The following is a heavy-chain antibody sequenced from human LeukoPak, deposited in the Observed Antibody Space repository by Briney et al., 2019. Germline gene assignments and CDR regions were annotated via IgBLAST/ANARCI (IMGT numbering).Heavy chain of an antibody. J-gene: IGHJ4*02. Sequence: GGSLRLSCAASEFTFVSYSMNGFGRAQGKGLDGVSYITISSSTIYYADSVKGRFTISRDNAKNSVYLQMNSLRAEDTAVYYCARASLSTRPIDYWGQGTLVTVSS. CDR1: EFTFVSYS. CDR2: ITISSSTI. CDR3: ARASLSTRPIDY. V-gene: IGHV3-48*04.